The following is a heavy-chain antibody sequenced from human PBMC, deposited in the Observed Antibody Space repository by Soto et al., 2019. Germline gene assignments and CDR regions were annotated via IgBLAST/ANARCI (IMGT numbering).Heavy chain of an antibody. CDR3: ARDKITGLFDY. CDR2: IYYSGST. J-gene: IGHJ4*02. CDR1: GGSISSGGYS. Sequence: TLSLTCAVSGGSISSGGYSWSWIRQPPGKGLEWIGYIYYSGSTNYNPSLKSRVTISVDTSKNQFSLKLTSVTAADTAVYYCARDKITGLFDYWGQGTLVTVSS. V-gene: IGHV4-61*08. D-gene: IGHD2-8*02.